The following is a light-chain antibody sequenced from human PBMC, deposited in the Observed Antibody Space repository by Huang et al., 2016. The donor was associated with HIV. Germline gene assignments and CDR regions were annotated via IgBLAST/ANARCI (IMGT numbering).Light chain of an antibody. J-gene: IGKJ4*01. V-gene: IGKV3-15*01. CDR3: QRYNDWLSLT. Sequence: EVVMTQSPATLSVSPGERANLSGRASQSVGSNLAWYQQRPGQAPRLLIYGASMRATGVPVRVSGSGSGTDFTLTISSLQSEDFAIYYCQRYNDWLSLTFGGGTRVEIK. CDR1: QSVGSN. CDR2: GAS.